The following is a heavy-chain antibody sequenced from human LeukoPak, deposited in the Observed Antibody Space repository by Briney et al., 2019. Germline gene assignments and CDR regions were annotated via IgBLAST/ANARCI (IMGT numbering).Heavy chain of an antibody. CDR3: VRDSSWQNGGAFDI. CDR1: GGSIGSYY. D-gene: IGHD6-13*01. J-gene: IGHJ3*02. CDR2: MYNGGSP. Sequence: SETLSLTCGVSGGSIGSYYWSWIRQPPGKGLEWIGFMYNGGSPTYNPSLKSRVTISIDTSKKEISLTLNSVTTADTAVYYCVRDSSWQNGGAFDIWGQGTMITVSS. V-gene: IGHV4-59*01.